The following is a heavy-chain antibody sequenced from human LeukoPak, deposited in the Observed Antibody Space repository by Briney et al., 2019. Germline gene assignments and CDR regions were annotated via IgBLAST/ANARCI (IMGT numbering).Heavy chain of an antibody. D-gene: IGHD3-10*01. J-gene: IGHJ6*03. CDR1: GGSISSSSYY. CDR3: ARDTVDGSGYYYYYMDV. CDR2: IYYSGST. Sequence: KTSETLSLTCTVSGGSISSSSYYWGWIRQPPGKGLEWIGSIYYSGSTYYNPSLKSRVTISVDTSKNQFSLKLSSVTAADTAVYYCARDTVDGSGYYYYYMDVWGKGTTVTVSS. V-gene: IGHV4-39*07.